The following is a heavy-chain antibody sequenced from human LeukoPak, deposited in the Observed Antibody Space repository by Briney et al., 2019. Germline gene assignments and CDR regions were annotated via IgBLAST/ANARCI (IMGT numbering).Heavy chain of an antibody. V-gene: IGHV3-23*01. D-gene: IGHD6-19*01. Sequence: QPGGSLRLSCAASGLTFSTYAMSWVRQAPGKGLEWVSTITGSGDSTYDADSVKGRFTISRDNSKNTLYLQMSSLRAEDTAVYYCAKGYSSGWYDAFDIWGQGTMVTVSS. J-gene: IGHJ3*02. CDR1: GLTFSTYA. CDR3: AKGYSSGWYDAFDI. CDR2: ITGSGDST.